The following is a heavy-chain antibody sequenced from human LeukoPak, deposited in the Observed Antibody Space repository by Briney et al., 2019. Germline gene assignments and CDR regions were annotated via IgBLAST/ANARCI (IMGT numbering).Heavy chain of an antibody. J-gene: IGHJ4*02. V-gene: IGHV3-20*04. CDR3: ARRDYYGSGSPDF. CDR1: GFTFHDYD. CDR2: INWNGDRT. Sequence: GGSLRLSCAASGFTFHDYDMSWVRQSPGKGLEWVSGINWNGDRTGYADSVKGRFTISRDNAKKSLYLQMNSLRAEDTALYYCARRDYYGSGSPDFWGQGTLATVSS. D-gene: IGHD3-10*01.